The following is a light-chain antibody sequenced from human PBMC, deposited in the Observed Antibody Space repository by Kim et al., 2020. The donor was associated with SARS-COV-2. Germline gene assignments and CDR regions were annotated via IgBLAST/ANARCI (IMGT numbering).Light chain of an antibody. CDR1: SSDVGGYNY. CDR3: SAWDSSLSAWV. V-gene: IGLV2-14*01. J-gene: IGLJ3*02. Sequence: QSALTQPASVSGSPGQSITISCTGTSSDVGGYNYVSWYQQHPGKAPKLMIYDVSKRPSGVSNRFSGSKSGNTASLTISGLQAEDEADYYCSAWDSSLSAWVFGGGTQLTVL. CDR2: DVS.